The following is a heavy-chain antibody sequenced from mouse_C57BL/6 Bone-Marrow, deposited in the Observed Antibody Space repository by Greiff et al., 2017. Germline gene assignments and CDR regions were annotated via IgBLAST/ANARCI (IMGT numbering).Heavy chain of an antibody. V-gene: IGHV14-4*01. CDR1: GFNIKDDY. CDR3: TTYGYDEAY. D-gene: IGHD2-2*01. CDR2: IDPENGDT. Sequence: EVKLEESGAELVRPGASVKLSCTASGFNIKDDYMHWVKQRPEQGLEWIGWIDPENGDTEYASKFQGKATITADTSSNTAYLQLSSLTSEDTAVYYCTTYGYDEAYWGQGTTLTVSS. J-gene: IGHJ2*01.